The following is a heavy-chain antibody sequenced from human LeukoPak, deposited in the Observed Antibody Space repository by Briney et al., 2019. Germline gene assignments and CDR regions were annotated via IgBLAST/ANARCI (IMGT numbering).Heavy chain of an antibody. CDR2: IKSKTDGGTT. CDR1: GFTFSNAW. CDR3: TTYSGSYLFGY. J-gene: IGHJ4*02. V-gene: IGHV3-15*01. Sequence: GGSLRLSCAASGFTFSNAWMSWVRQAPGKGLEWVGRIKSKTDGGTTDYAAPVKGRFTISRDDSKNTLYLQMNSLKTEDTAVYYYTTYSGSYLFGYWGQGTLVTVSS. D-gene: IGHD1-26*01.